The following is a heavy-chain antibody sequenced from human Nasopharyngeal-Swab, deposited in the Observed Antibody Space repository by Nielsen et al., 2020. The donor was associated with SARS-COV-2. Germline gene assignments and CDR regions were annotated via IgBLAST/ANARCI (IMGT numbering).Heavy chain of an antibody. V-gene: IGHV3-33*01. J-gene: IGHJ6*03. CDR1: GFTFSSYG. D-gene: IGHD3-9*01. CDR3: ARDPYYDILTGYYYYYYMDV. CDR2: IWYDGSNK. Sequence: GESLKISCAASGFTFSSYGMHWVRQAPGTGLEWVAVIWYDGSNKYYTDSVKGRFTISRDNSKNTLYLQMNSLRAEDTAVYYCARDPYYDILTGYYYYYYMDVWGKGTTVTVSS.